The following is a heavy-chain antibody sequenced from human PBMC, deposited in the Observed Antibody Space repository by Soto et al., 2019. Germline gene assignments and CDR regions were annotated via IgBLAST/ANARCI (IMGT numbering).Heavy chain of an antibody. Sequence: PSETLSLTCTVSGGSISPFYWSWVRQPPGKGLEWIGYLYYSGNTNYNPSLESRVTISVDASKNQVSLRLTSVTAADTAVYYCARVGGVAARTFDYWGQGTGVTVSS. CDR1: GGSISPFY. J-gene: IGHJ4*02. CDR3: ARVGGVAARTFDY. D-gene: IGHD2-15*01. V-gene: IGHV4-59*01. CDR2: LYYSGNT.